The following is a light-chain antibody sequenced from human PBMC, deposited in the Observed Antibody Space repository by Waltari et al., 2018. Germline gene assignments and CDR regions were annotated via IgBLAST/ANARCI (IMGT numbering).Light chain of an antibody. CDR2: GAS. CDR1: QAIGHNF. CDR3: EQYDGSVLT. J-gene: IGKJ4*01. Sequence: IVLTQSPDTLSLSPGERATLSCRASQAIGHNFLVWYQQKPGQAPRLLIHGASRRATGVPDRFSGSGSGTDFALTISILEVEDFAVYYCEQYDGSVLTFGGGTKLEIK. V-gene: IGKV3-20*01.